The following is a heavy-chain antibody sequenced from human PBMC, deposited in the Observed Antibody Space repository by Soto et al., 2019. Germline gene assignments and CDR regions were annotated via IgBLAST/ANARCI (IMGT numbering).Heavy chain of an antibody. CDR2: INHSGST. J-gene: IGHJ4*02. CDR1: GGSFSGYY. Sequence: KTSETLSLTCAVYGGSFSGYYWSWIRQPPGKGLEWIGEINHSGSTNYNPSLKSRVTISVDTSKNQFSLKLSSVTAADTAVYYCARGVRWEILPHLDYWGQGTLVTVSS. D-gene: IGHD1-26*01. V-gene: IGHV4-34*01. CDR3: ARGVRWEILPHLDY.